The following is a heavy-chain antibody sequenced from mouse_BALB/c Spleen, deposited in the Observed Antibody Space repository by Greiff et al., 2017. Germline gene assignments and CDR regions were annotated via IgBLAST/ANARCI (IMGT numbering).Heavy chain of an antibody. Sequence: VQLQQSGPELVKPGASVKMSCKASGYTFTSYVMHWVKQKPGQGLEWIGYINPYDDGTKYNEKFKGKATLTSDKSSSTAYMELSSLTSEDSAVYYCARSWDYGYAWFAYWGQGTLVTVSA. V-gene: IGHV1-14*01. CDR1: GYTFTSYV. CDR3: ARSWDYGYAWFAY. D-gene: IGHD1-2*01. J-gene: IGHJ3*01. CDR2: INPYDDGT.